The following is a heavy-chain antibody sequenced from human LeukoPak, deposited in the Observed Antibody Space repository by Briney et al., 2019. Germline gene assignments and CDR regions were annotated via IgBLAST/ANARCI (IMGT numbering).Heavy chain of an antibody. CDR3: ARGWDYDSSGYEFDY. D-gene: IGHD3-22*01. V-gene: IGHV1-3*01. CDR2: INAGNGNT. CDR1: GYTFTSYA. Sequence: ASVKVSCKASGYTFTSYAMHWVRQAPGQRLEWMGWINAGNGNTKYSQKFQGRVTITRDTSASTAYMELSSLRSEDTAVYYCARGWDYDSSGYEFDYWGQGTLDTVSS. J-gene: IGHJ4*02.